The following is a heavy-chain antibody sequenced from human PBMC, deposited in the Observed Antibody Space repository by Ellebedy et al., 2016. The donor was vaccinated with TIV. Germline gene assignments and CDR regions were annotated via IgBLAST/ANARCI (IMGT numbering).Heavy chain of an antibody. CDR3: ARGGESPRVPLTDY. V-gene: IGHV3-30-3*01. CDR2: ISYDGSNK. CDR1: GFTFSSYA. Sequence: GESLKISXAASGFTFSSYAMHWVRQAPGKGLEWVAVISYDGSNKYYADSVKGRFTISRDNSKNTLYLQMNSLRAEDTAVYYCARGGESPRVPLTDYWGQGTLVTVSS. J-gene: IGHJ4*02. D-gene: IGHD3-10*01.